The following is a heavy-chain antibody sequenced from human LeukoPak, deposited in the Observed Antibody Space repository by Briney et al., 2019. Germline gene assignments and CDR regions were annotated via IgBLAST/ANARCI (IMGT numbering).Heavy chain of an antibody. CDR2: ISGSGGST. CDR3: ARDDIDYGVYVSH. CDR1: GFTFSSYA. J-gene: IGHJ4*02. D-gene: IGHD4-17*01. V-gene: IGHV3-23*01. Sequence: PGGSLRLSCAASGFTFSSYAMSWVRQAPGKGLEWVSAISGSGGSTYYADSVKGRFTISRDDSKNTLYLQMNSLRAEDTAVYYCARDDIDYGVYVSHWGQGTLVTVSS.